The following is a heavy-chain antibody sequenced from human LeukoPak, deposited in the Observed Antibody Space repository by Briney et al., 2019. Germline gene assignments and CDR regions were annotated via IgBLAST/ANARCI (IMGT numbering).Heavy chain of an antibody. J-gene: IGHJ6*03. Sequence: PGGSLRLSCAAPGFTFSSYSMNWVRQAPGKGLECVSHISVSGSITFYADSVKGRFTISRDNAKNSLYLQMSSLRDEDTAVYYCARGPMTGTTSYMDVWGKGTTVTVSS. D-gene: IGHD1-7*01. V-gene: IGHV3-48*02. CDR2: ISVSGSIT. CDR3: ARGPMTGTTSYMDV. CDR1: GFTFSSYS.